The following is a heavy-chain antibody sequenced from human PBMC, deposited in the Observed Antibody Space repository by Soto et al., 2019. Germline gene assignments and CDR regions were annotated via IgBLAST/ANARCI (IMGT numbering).Heavy chain of an antibody. Sequence: SATLSLTCTVSGGSISSSSYYWGWIRQPPGKGLEWIGSIYYSGSTYYNPSLKSRVTISVDTSKNQFSLKLSSVTAADTAVYYCARGVGIVAAAGSPGDYYYGMDVWGQGTTVTVSS. CDR3: ARGVGIVAAAGSPGDYYYGMDV. D-gene: IGHD6-13*01. J-gene: IGHJ6*02. V-gene: IGHV4-39*07. CDR2: IYYSGST. CDR1: GGSISSSSYY.